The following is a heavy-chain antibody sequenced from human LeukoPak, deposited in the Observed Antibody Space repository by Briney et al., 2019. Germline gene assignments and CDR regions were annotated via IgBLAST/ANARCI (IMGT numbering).Heavy chain of an antibody. V-gene: IGHV3-23*01. D-gene: IGHD4-17*01. J-gene: IGHJ4*02. CDR1: GFTFSSYA. CDR2: ISGSDDST. CDR3: ANWPISTVTTPFDY. Sequence: GGSLRLSCAASGFTFSSYAMSWVRQAPGKGLEWVSAISGSDDSTYYADSVKGRFTISRDNSKNTLYLQMNSLRAEDTAVYYCANWPISTVTTPFDYWGQGTLVTVSS.